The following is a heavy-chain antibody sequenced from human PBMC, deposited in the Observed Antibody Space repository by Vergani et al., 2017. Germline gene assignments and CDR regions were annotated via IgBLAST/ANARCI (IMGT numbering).Heavy chain of an antibody. CDR2: ISSSGSTI. CDR3: AGDGGYCSSTSCRFDY. Sequence: EVQLVESGGGLVQPGGSLSLSCAASGFTFSSYEMNWVRQAPGKGLEWVSYISSSGSTIYYADSVKGRFTISRDHAKNSLYLQMNSLRAEDTAVYYCAGDGGYCSSTSCRFDYWGQGTLVTVSS. V-gene: IGHV3-48*03. D-gene: IGHD2-2*01. J-gene: IGHJ4*02. CDR1: GFTFSSYE.